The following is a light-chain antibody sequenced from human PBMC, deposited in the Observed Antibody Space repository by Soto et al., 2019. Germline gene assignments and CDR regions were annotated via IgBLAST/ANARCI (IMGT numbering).Light chain of an antibody. V-gene: IGLV2-14*01. J-gene: IGLJ1*01. CDR1: SSDVGGYNY. Sequence: QSVLTQPASVSGSPGQSITISCTGISSDVGGYNYVSWYQQHPVKAPKLLIYDVTNRPSGVSDRFSGSKSGNTASLPISGLQAEDEADYYCSSYTGSSTPYVFGTGTKLTVL. CDR2: DVT. CDR3: SSYTGSSTPYV.